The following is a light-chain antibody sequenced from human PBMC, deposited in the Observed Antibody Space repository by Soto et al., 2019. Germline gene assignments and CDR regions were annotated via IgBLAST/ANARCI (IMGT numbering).Light chain of an antibody. V-gene: IGLV2-14*03. CDR2: GVT. CDR3: SSYTSSYTWI. Sequence: SALTQPASVSGSPGQSITISCSGTTNDVGGYNYVSWYQQHPGKAPKLLIYGVTDRPSGVSSRFSGSKSGNAASLTISGLQAEDEGDYYCSSYTSSYTWIFGGGTKSPS. CDR1: TNDVGGYNY. J-gene: IGLJ3*02.